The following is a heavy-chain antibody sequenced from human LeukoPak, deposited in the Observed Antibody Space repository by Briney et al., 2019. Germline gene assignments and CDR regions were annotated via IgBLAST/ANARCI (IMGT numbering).Heavy chain of an antibody. J-gene: IGHJ4*02. CDR2: INQGGSEK. CDR3: ARDGPSASFDC. V-gene: IGHV3-7*01. D-gene: IGHD3-10*01. Sequence: GGSLRLSCAASGFTFSSYWMIWVRQAPGKGLEWVANINQGGSEKYHVDSVKGRFTISRDNAKKSLYQQMNSLRVEDTAVYYCARDGPSASFDCWGQGTLVTVSS. CDR1: GFTFSSYW.